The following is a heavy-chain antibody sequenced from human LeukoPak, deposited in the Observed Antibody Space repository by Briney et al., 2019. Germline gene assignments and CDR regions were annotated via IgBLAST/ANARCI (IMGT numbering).Heavy chain of an antibody. D-gene: IGHD3-22*01. CDR1: GFTFSNFW. CDR2: FSGNGGST. V-gene: IGHV3-23*01. CDR3: ATLITMIH. J-gene: IGHJ4*02. Sequence: PGGSLRLSCAPSGFTFSNFWMSWVRQAPGKGLEWVSAFSGNGGSTYYADSVKGRFTISRDNSKNMLYLQMNSLRAEDTAVYYCATLITMIHWGQGTLVTVSS.